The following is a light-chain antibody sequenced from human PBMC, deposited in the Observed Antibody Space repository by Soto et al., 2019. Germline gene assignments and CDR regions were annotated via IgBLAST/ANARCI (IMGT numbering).Light chain of an antibody. V-gene: IGKV3-20*01. CDR2: GAS. Sequence: ENVLMQSPGTLSLSPGERATLSCSARHSINSNFLAWYQQKPGQAPRLLIYGASSRATGVPDRFSGSGSGTDFTLTISRLEPEDFAVYYCQQYGSSPATFGQGTKVEIK. CDR3: QQYGSSPAT. CDR1: HSINSNF. J-gene: IGKJ1*01.